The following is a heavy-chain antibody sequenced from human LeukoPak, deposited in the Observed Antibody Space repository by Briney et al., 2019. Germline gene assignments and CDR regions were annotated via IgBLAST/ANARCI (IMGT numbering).Heavy chain of an antibody. Sequence: GGSLRLSCAASGFTFSSYSMNWVRQAPGKGLEWVSSISFSSTYIYYADSVKGRFTISRDNFKNTLYLQMNSLRAEDTAVYYCAKDWTGTKPFDLWGRGTLVTVSS. CDR2: ISFSSTYI. D-gene: IGHD3/OR15-3a*01. CDR1: GFTFSSYS. V-gene: IGHV3-21*04. J-gene: IGHJ2*01. CDR3: AKDWTGTKPFDL.